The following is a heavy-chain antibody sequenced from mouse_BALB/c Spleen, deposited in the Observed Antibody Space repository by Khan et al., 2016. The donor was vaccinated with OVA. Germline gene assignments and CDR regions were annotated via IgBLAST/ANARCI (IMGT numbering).Heavy chain of an antibody. V-gene: IGHV14-3*02. CDR3: TRGAYNGLFAY. D-gene: IGHD2-10*01. CDR2: IDPANGDV. Sequence: VQLQQPGAEFVQPGASVKLSCTASGFNIKDTYMHWINQRPQQGLVWIGRIDPANGDVKYDPRFQDKATIAADASSNTAYLQLSSLTSEDTAVYYCTRGAYNGLFAYWGQGTLVTVSA. CDR1: GFNIKDTY. J-gene: IGHJ3*01.